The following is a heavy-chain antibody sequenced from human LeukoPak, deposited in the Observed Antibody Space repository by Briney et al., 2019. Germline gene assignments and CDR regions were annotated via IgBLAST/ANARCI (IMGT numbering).Heavy chain of an antibody. D-gene: IGHD6-13*01. Sequence: GGSLRLSCAASGFTFSSYAMHWVRQAPGKGLEWVAVISYDGSNKYYADYVKGRFTISRDNSKNTLYLQMNSLRAEDTAVYYCAREIAAAGIYYYYGMDVWGQGTTVTVSS. V-gene: IGHV3-30-3*01. CDR2: ISYDGSNK. CDR3: AREIAAAGIYYYYGMDV. J-gene: IGHJ6*02. CDR1: GFTFSSYA.